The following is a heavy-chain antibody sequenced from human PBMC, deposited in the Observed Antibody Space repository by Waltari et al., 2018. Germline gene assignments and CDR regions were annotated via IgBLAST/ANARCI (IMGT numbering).Heavy chain of an antibody. CDR1: GSPFSSDW. V-gene: IGHV3-7*01. CDR2: IQRDGNGK. D-gene: IGHD1-26*01. CDR3: ARAYSGSYET. Sequence: EVQLVESGGDLVQPGGSVRLSCAAAGSPFSSDWMPWVRQAPGKGLEWVANIQRDGNGKYYADSVKGRFTISRDNAKNSLYLQMNSLRAEDTAVYYCARAYSGSYETWGQGTLVTVSS. J-gene: IGHJ3*01.